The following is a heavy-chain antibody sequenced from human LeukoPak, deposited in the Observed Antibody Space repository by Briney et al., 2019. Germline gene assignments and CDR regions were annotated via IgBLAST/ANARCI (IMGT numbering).Heavy chain of an antibody. CDR1: EFTFSSYA. Sequence: GGSLRLSCAAYEFTFSSYAMNWVRPAPGNALDVPSGISASGDRTYSATTVQAPYTFSSDNSQNTPFLPMNSLREEDPARNDCTKGAGINHYHWFDPWGQGTLVTVPS. V-gene: IGHV3-23*01. CDR2: ISASGDRT. D-gene: IGHD1-14*01. J-gene: IGHJ5*02. CDR3: TKGAGINHYHWFDP.